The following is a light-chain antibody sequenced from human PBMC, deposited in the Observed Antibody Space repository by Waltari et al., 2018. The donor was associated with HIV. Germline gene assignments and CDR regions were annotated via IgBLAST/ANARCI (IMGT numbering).Light chain of an antibody. J-gene: IGLJ1*01. V-gene: IGLV2-8*01. CDR3: SSYSANNNFDV. CDR1: SSDVCGDTY. Sequence: QSALTQPPSASGSPGQSVTISCTGTSSDVCGDTYVSWYQQHPGKAPKLIIYEVRQRPSGVPYRFSGSKSGNTASLTVSGLQAEDEADYYCSSYSANNNFDVFGTGTKVTVL. CDR2: EVR.